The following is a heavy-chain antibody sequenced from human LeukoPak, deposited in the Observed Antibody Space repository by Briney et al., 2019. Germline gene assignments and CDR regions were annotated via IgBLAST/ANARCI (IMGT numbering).Heavy chain of an antibody. D-gene: IGHD6-19*01. V-gene: IGHV3-30-3*01. CDR3: ANKHPPLAGLRGPLDY. CDR2: ISYDGIYK. Sequence: GRSLRLSCAASGFTFSSNAMNWVRQAPGRGLEWVAIISYDGIYKYYADSVKGRFTISRDDSKNTLYLQMNSLRVEDTAIYFCANKHPPLAGLRGPLDYWGQGTLVTVSS. CDR1: GFTFSSNA. J-gene: IGHJ4*02.